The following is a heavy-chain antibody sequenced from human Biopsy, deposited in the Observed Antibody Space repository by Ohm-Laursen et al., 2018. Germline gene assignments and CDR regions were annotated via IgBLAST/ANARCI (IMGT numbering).Heavy chain of an antibody. V-gene: IGHV1-69*13. J-gene: IGHJ5*02. CDR1: GGTFSSSA. CDR2: IIGIFRTA. Sequence: ASVKASCKAPGGTFSSSAITWVRQAPGQGLEWMGGIIGIFRTAHYAQKFQGRVTITADEFMSTAYMELSSLRSEDTAVYYCARGGGYNWNNGWFDPWGQGTLVTVSS. CDR3: ARGGGYNWNNGWFDP. D-gene: IGHD1/OR15-1a*01.